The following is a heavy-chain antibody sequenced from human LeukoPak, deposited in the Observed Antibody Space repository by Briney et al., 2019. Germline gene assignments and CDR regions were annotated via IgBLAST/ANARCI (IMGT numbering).Heavy chain of an antibody. CDR2: IYYSGST. J-gene: IGHJ4*02. D-gene: IGHD1-26*01. Sequence: PSETLSLTCTVSGGSISSSSYYWGWIRQPPGKGLEWIGSIYYSGSTYYNPSLKSRVTISEDTSKNQFSLKLSSVTAADTAVYYCARRGRGTTTLFDYWGQGTLVTVSS. V-gene: IGHV4-39*01. CDR1: GGSISSSSYY. CDR3: ARRGRGTTTLFDY.